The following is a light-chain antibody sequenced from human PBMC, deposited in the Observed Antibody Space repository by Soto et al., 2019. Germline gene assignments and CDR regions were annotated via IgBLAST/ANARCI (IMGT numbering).Light chain of an antibody. Sequence: QSALTQPRSVSGSPGQSVTISCTGTSSDVGVYNYVSWYQQHPGKAPQLVIYDVIKRPSGVPYRCSGSKSGNTASLTISGLQAEDEADYYCCSYAGSSLWVFGGGTKVTVL. CDR1: SSDVGVYNY. CDR3: CSYAGSSLWV. V-gene: IGLV2-11*01. CDR2: DVI. J-gene: IGLJ3*02.